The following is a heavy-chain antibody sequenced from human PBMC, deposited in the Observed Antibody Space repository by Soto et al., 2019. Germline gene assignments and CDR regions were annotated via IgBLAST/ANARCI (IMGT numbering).Heavy chain of an antibody. V-gene: IGHV3-23*01. CDR3: AKDFHPHQGVAGVVY. J-gene: IGHJ4*02. CDR2: IGATGNWR. Sequence: LRLACAASGFTFSDYAMYWVPQAPGKGLDWASHIGATGNWRQYTDSVKGRFTISRDNAKNSLYLQMKSLGHEDTAVYYCAKDFHPHQGVAGVVYWCQVSLVTF. D-gene: IGHD6-19*01. CDR1: GFTFSDYA.